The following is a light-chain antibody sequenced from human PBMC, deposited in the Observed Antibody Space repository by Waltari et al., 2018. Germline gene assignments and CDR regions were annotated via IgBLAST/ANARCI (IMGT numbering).Light chain of an antibody. CDR2: EVS. CDR3: QKYGTVPAT. J-gene: IGKJ1*01. V-gene: IGKV3-20*01. Sequence: ELVLTQSPGTLSLSPGERATLSCRASQSLSGTLAWYQQKPGQAPRLLIEEVSSRASGIPDRFSGSGSRTDFSLTISRLEPEDFAVYYCQKYGTVPATFGQGTKVEFK. CDR1: QSLSGT.